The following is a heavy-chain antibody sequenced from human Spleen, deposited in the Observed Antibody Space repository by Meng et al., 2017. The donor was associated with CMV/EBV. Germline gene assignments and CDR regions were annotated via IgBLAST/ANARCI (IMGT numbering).Heavy chain of an antibody. CDR1: GFTFTSHD. CDR2: ISSSSRYI. CDR3: TGSPKNGYSSGWYAYGY. D-gene: IGHD6-19*01. V-gene: IGHV3-21*01. J-gene: IGHJ4*02. Sequence: GGSLRLSCAASGFTFTSHDMNWVRQAPGKGLEWVSSISSSSRYINYADSVKGRFTISRDNAKNSLYLQMNSLRAEDTAVYFCTGSPKNGYSSGWYAYGYWGQGTLVTVSS.